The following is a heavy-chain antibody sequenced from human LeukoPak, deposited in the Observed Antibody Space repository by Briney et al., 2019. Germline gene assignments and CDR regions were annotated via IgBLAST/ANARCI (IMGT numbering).Heavy chain of an antibody. J-gene: IGHJ4*02. Sequence: GGSLRLSCAASGFNVSNNYMSWVRQAPGKGLEWVSVIYRGGSTYYADSVKGRFTMSRDNSKNTVYLQMDSLRAEDTALYYCARERGAAAGNWGQGTLVTVSS. D-gene: IGHD6-13*01. CDR1: GFNVSNNY. V-gene: IGHV3-53*01. CDR2: IYRGGST. CDR3: ARERGAAAGN.